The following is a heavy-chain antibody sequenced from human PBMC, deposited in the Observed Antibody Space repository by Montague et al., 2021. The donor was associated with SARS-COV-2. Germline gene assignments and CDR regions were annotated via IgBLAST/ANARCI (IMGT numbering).Heavy chain of an antibody. Sequence: SLRLSWAASGFPVSSNYMSWVRQAPGKGLEWVSVIYSGGSTYYADSVKGRFTIFRDNSKNTLYLQMNSLRAEDTAVYYCARIPYGDVIWGQGTLVTVSS. J-gene: IGHJ4*02. CDR1: GFPVSSNY. D-gene: IGHD2-21*01. CDR3: ARIPYGDVI. V-gene: IGHV3-53*01. CDR2: IYSGGST.